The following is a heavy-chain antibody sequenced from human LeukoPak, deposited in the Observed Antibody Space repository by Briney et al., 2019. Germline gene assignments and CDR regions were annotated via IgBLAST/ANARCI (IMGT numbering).Heavy chain of an antibody. CDR1: GSTFSNFG. Sequence: GGSLRLSCAASGSTFSNFGMSWVRQAPGKGLEWVSSISSTGGTTYYADSVKGRFTISRDNSKNTLYLQMNSLRAEDTAIYYCAKNGDRGAYCTGGTCYPYFYYYMDVWGKGTTVTI. V-gene: IGHV3-23*01. CDR3: AKNGDRGAYCTGGTCYPYFYYYMDV. J-gene: IGHJ6*03. D-gene: IGHD2-15*01. CDR2: ISSTGGTT.